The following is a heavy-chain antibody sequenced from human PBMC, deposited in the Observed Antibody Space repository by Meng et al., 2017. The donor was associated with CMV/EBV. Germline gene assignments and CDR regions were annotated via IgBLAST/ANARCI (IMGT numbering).Heavy chain of an antibody. Sequence: GESLKISCAASGYTFSAYALSWVRQAPGKGLEWVSSISGSGGATYYTDSVKGRFIVSRDNSRNTLYVQMHSPRVEDTAVYYCVRGDPHDILTAYYNPMGYWGQGTLVTVSS. CDR1: GYTFSAYA. V-gene: IGHV3-23*01. CDR3: VRGDPHDILTAYYNPMGY. D-gene: IGHD3-9*01. J-gene: IGHJ4*02. CDR2: ISGSGGAT.